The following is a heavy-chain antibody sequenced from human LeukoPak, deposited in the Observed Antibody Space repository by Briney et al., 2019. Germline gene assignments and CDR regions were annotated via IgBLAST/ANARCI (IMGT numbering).Heavy chain of an antibody. J-gene: IGHJ3*02. Sequence: GASVKVCCKASGYTFTSYYIHWVRQAPGQGLEWMGIINPSGGSTSYAQKFQGRVTMTRDTSTSTVYMELSSLRSEDTAVYYCARDLPAKEAFDIWGQGTMVTVSS. CDR2: INPSGGST. CDR3: ARDLPAKEAFDI. CDR1: GYTFTSYY. V-gene: IGHV1-46*01.